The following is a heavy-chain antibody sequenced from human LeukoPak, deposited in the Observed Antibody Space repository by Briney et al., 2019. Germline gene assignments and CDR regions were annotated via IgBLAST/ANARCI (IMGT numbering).Heavy chain of an antibody. CDR1: GFTFVDYT. J-gene: IGHJ4*02. CDR3: AKDLSTSGWILYY. CDR2: ISGVGGST. V-gene: IGHV3-43*01. D-gene: IGHD6-19*01. Sequence: PEGSLRFSCAASGFTFVDYTMHWVRQAPGNGLTWVSVISGVGGSTYYADSVKGGFTISRDNCNNSLYLQMNSLRTEDTALYYCAKDLSTSGWILYYWGQGTLFSVSS.